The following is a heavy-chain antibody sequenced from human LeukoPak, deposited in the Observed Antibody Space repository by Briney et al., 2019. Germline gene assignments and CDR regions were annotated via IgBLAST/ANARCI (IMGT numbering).Heavy chain of an antibody. CDR3: ARLKGGSYGGYGKGYYFDY. J-gene: IGHJ4*02. CDR1: GYSFDNRW. V-gene: IGHV5-51*01. CDR2: IYPGDSDT. Sequence: GESLKISCKGSGYSFDNRWMAWVRQMPGKGLEWMGIIYPGDSDTRYSPSFQGQVTISADKSISTAYLQWSSLKASDTAMYYCARLKGGSYGGYGKGYYFDYWGQGTLVTVSS. D-gene: IGHD5-12*01.